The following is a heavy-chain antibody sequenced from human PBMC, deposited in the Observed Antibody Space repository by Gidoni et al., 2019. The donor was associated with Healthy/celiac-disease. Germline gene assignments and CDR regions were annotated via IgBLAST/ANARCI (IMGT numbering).Heavy chain of an antibody. CDR1: GFTFGDYA. CDR2: IRSKAYGGTT. Sequence: EVQLVESGGGLVKPGRSLRLSCTASGFTFGDYAMSWFRQAPGKGLEWVGVIRSKAYGGTTEYAASVKGRFTISRDDSKSSAYLQMNSLKTEDTAVYYCTRDSLTAYSNYAGLYYYYGMDVWGQGTTVTVSS. J-gene: IGHJ6*02. D-gene: IGHD4-4*01. CDR3: TRDSLTAYSNYAGLYYYYGMDV. V-gene: IGHV3-49*05.